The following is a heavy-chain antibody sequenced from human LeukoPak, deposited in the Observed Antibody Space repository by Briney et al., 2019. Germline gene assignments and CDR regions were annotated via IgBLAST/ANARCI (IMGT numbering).Heavy chain of an antibody. CDR3: AKDPQYSSSSNFDY. CDR1: GFTFSSYG. D-gene: IGHD6-6*01. Sequence: GGSLRLSCAASGFTFSSYGMHWVRQAPGKGLEWVAVIWYDGSNKYYADSVKGRFTISRDNSMNTLYLQMNSLRAEDTAVYYCAKDPQYSSSSNFDYWGQGTLVTVSS. J-gene: IGHJ4*02. CDR2: IWYDGSNK. V-gene: IGHV3-30*02.